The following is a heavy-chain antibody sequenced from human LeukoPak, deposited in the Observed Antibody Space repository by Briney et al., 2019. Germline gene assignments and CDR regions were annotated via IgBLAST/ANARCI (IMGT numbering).Heavy chain of an antibody. CDR1: GGSISSSSYY. Sequence: ETLSLTCTVSGGSISSSSYYWGRIRQPPGKGLEWVAVIKQDGSERFYLDSVKGRFTISRDNAKNSLYLQLNSLRAEDTAVYYCTRDWDTWGQGTLVTVSS. CDR2: IKQDGSER. V-gene: IGHV3-7*01. J-gene: IGHJ4*02. D-gene: IGHD5-18*01. CDR3: TRDWDT.